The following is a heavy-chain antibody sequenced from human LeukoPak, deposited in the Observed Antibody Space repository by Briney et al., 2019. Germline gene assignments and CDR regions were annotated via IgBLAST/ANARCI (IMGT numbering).Heavy chain of an antibody. D-gene: IGHD5-18*01. Sequence: GGSLRLSCTASGFTVSSYYMNWVRQAPGKGLEWVSVIYSGGSTYYADSVKGRFTISRDNSKNTLYLQMNSLRAEDTAVYYCARERGGYSYGIDYFDYWGQGTLVTVSS. CDR1: GFTVSSYY. V-gene: IGHV3-53*01. CDR2: IYSGGST. CDR3: ARERGGYSYGIDYFDY. J-gene: IGHJ4*02.